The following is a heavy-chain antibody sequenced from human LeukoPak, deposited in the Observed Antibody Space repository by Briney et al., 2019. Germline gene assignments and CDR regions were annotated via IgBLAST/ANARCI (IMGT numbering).Heavy chain of an antibody. CDR1: RDSVSSNSAA. CDR2: TYYRSKWYN. D-gene: IGHD4-17*01. CDR3: ARVGDYGDYHPFDY. V-gene: IGHV6-1*01. Sequence: SQTLSLTCAISRDSVSSNSAAWNWIRQSPSRGLEWLGRTYYRSKWYNDYAVSVKSRITINPDTSKNQFSLQLNSVTPEDTAVYYCARVGDYGDYHPFDYWGQGTLVTVSS. J-gene: IGHJ4*02.